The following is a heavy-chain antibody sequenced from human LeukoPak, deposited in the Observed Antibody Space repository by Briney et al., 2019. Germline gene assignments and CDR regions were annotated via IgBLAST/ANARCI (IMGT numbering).Heavy chain of an antibody. V-gene: IGHV4-59*01. J-gene: IGHJ5*02. Sequence: PSETLSLTCTLSGGSISNYYWNWIRQPPGKGLDWIGYIHYSGSTKYNPSLKSRVTISVDTSKNQFSLRLSSVTAADTAVYYCARGGFLDPFDPWGQGTLVTVSS. D-gene: IGHD1-1*01. CDR2: IHYSGST. CDR3: ARGGFLDPFDP. CDR1: GGSISNYY.